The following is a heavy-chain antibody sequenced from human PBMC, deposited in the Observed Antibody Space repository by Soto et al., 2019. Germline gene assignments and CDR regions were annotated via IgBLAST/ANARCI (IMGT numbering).Heavy chain of an antibody. CDR1: GGSISRSRCH. CDR2: IKYSGTT. CDR3: ARRYGGNFDY. Sequence: SETLSLTSTVSGGSISRSRCHWGWIRQPPGKGLEWIASIKYSGTTFYNPSLKSRVTLSVDTSKNQFALKLTSVTAADTAVYYCARRYGGNFDYWGQGTLVTVS. V-gene: IGHV4-39*06. D-gene: IGHD1-26*01. J-gene: IGHJ4*02.